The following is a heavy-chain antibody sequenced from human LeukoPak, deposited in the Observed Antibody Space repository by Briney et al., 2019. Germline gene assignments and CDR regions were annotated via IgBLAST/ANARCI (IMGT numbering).Heavy chain of an antibody. Sequence: GGSLRLSCVVSGFMFSSNTMTWVRQAPGKGLEWVANIKEDGSEKHYVDSVKGRSTISRDNAKNSLYLQMNSLRAEDTAVYYCAAGGRRYYADWGQGTLVTVSS. CDR3: AAGGRRYYAD. J-gene: IGHJ4*02. D-gene: IGHD2/OR15-2a*01. CDR1: GFMFSSNT. V-gene: IGHV3-7*01. CDR2: IKEDGSEK.